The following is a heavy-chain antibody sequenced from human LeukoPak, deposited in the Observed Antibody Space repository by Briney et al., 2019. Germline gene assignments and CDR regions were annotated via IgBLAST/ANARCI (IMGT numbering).Heavy chain of an antibody. V-gene: IGHV3-11*04. Sequence: GGSLRLSCAASGFTFSDYYMSWIRQAPGKGLEWVSYISSSGSTIYYADSVKGRFTISRDNSKNTLYLQMNSLRAEDTAVYYCARSRMYYYDSSALDYWGQGTLVTVSS. CDR3: ARSRMYYYDSSALDY. CDR2: ISSSGSTI. D-gene: IGHD3-22*01. CDR1: GFTFSDYY. J-gene: IGHJ4*02.